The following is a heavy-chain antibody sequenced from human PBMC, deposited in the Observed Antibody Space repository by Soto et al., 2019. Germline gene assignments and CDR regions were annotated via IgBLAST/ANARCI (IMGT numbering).Heavy chain of an antibody. CDR1: GYSISSGYY. CDR3: ARVGLRDYYYYGMDV. D-gene: IGHD3-16*01. J-gene: IGHJ6*02. Sequence: SETLSLTCTVSGYSISSGYYWGWIRQPPGKGLEWIGSIYHSGSTYYNPSLKSRVTISVDTSKNQFSLKLSSVTAADTAVYYCARVGLRDYYYYGMDVWGQGTTVTVSS. V-gene: IGHV4-38-2*02. CDR2: IYHSGST.